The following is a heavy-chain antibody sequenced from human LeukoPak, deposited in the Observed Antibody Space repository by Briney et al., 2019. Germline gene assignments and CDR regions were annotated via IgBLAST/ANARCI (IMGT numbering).Heavy chain of an antibody. CDR2: IKSETDGGTT. Sequence: NPGGSLRLSCAASGFTFSSYSMNWVRQAPGKGLEWVGHIKSETDGGTTDYAAPVKGRFTISRDDSKNTLYLQMNSLKTEDTAMYYCTTDEDDYWGQGTLVTVSS. V-gene: IGHV3-15*01. CDR3: TTDEDDY. CDR1: GFTFSSYS. J-gene: IGHJ4*02.